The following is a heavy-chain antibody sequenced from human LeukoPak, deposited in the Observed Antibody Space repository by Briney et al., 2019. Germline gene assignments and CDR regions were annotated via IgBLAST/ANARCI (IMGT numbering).Heavy chain of an antibody. D-gene: IGHD2-15*01. V-gene: IGHV3-53*04. J-gene: IGHJ4*02. Sequence: PGGSLRLSCAASGFTVSSNYMSWVRLAPGKGLEWVSVIYSGGSTYYADSVKGRFTISRHNSKNTLYLQMNSLRAEDTAVYYCARLQYCSGGSCYSEGFDYWSQGTLVTVSS. CDR1: GFTVSSNY. CDR3: ARLQYCSGGSCYSEGFDY. CDR2: IYSGGST.